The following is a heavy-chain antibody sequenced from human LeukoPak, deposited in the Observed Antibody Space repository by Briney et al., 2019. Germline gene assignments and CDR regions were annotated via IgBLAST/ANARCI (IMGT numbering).Heavy chain of an antibody. J-gene: IGHJ4*02. CDR3: ARDGRYYFDY. V-gene: IGHV4-59*01. D-gene: IGHD1-26*01. Sequence: SETLSLTCTVSGGPISNYYWSRIRQSPEKGLEWIGYIYYTGSTNDNPSLNSRVTISVDTSKNQFSLKLRSVTAADTGVYYCARDGRYYFDYWGQGTLVTVSS. CDR1: GGPISNYY. CDR2: IYYTGST.